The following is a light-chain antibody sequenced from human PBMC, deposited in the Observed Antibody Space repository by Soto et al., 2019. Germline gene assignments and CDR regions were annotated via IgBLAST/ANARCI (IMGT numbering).Light chain of an antibody. J-gene: IGKJ4*01. V-gene: IGKV1-33*01. CDR3: QQYEDLPLT. Sequence: DVQMTQSPSSLSASVGDRVTITCKANQSIANFLNWFQHKPGEAPKLLISDASHLELGVPSRFSGSRSGTDFVLDISNLQSEDVATYFCQQYEDLPLTFGGGMKVDI. CDR1: QSIANF. CDR2: DAS.